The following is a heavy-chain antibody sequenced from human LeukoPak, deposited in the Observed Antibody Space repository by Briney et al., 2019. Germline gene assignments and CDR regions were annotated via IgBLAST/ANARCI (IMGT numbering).Heavy chain of an antibody. Sequence: GGSLRLSCVASGFTFSSYGMHWVRQAPGKGLEWVAVIWYDGSNKYYADSVKGRFTISRDNAKNSLYLQMSSLRAEDTAVYYCARGGRPDYWGQGTLVTVSS. D-gene: IGHD3-10*01. CDR2: IWYDGSNK. CDR1: GFTFSSYG. V-gene: IGHV3-33*08. CDR3: ARGGRPDY. J-gene: IGHJ4*02.